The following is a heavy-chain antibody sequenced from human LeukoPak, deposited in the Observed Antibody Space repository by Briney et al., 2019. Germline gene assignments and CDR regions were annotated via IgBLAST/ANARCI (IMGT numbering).Heavy chain of an antibody. J-gene: IGHJ1*01. CDR2: ISGSGGST. Sequence: GGSLRLSCAASGFTFSSYAMSWVRQAPGKGLEWVSAISGSGGSTYYADSVKGRFTISRDNSKNTLYLQMNGLRAEDTAVYYCAKYPPSGYSPKYFQHWGQGTLVTVSS. CDR1: GFTFSSYA. V-gene: IGHV3-23*01. CDR3: AKYPPSGYSPKYFQH. D-gene: IGHD3-22*01.